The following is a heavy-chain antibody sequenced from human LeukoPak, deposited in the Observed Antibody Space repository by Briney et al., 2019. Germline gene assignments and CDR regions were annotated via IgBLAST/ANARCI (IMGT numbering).Heavy chain of an antibody. CDR2: IKQDGSDK. CDR1: GFTFSTYW. Sequence: GGSLRLSCTASGFTFSTYWMNWVRQAPGKGLEWVANIKQDGSDKYYVDSVKGRFTISRDNAKNSLYLQMNSLRAEDTAVYYCAELGITMIGGVWGKGTTVTISS. D-gene: IGHD3-10*02. V-gene: IGHV3-7*01. J-gene: IGHJ6*04. CDR3: AELGITMIGGV.